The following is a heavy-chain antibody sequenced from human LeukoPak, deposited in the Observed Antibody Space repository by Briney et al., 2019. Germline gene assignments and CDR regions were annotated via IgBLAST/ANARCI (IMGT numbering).Heavy chain of an antibody. CDR1: GGSFSGYY. CDR3: ARGGGVSAAKDY. CDR2: INNSGSP. V-gene: IGHV4-34*01. Sequence: PSETLSLTCAVYGGSFSGYYWSWLRQPPGKGLEGIGEINNSGSPNYNPSLKSRVTISVDTSKNQFSLKLSSVTAADTAVYYCARGGGVSAAKDYWGQGTLVTVSS. D-gene: IGHD2-2*01. J-gene: IGHJ4*02.